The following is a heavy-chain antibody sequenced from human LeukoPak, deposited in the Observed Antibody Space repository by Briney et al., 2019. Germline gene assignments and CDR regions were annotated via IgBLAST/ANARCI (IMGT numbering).Heavy chain of an antibody. CDR1: GFSVSNFY. D-gene: IGHD3-3*01. CDR2: IYTSGTT. CDR3: ARVTGDCDFWSGLYFDY. J-gene: IGHJ4*02. Sequence: GGSLRLSCAASGFSVSNFYMSWVRQAPGKGLERVSVIYTSGTTYYSDSVKGRFTISRDNSKNTLYLQMNSLRAEDTAVYYCARVTGDCDFWSGLYFDYWGQGTLLTVSS. V-gene: IGHV3-66*01.